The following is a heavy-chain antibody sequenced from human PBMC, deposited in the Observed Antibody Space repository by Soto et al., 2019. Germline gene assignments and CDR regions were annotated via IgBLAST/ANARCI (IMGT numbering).Heavy chain of an antibody. Sequence: QLQLEESGGGVVQPGRSLRLSCAASASTFSNYIIHWVRQAPGKGLEWVAFISYDGSNTNYADFVEGRFTISRDNPKNMLYLQLSSLRPDDTAVYYCAGGDNYYALGVWGQGTTVTVSS. CDR1: ASTFSNYI. CDR2: ISYDGSNT. J-gene: IGHJ6*02. CDR3: AGGDNYYALGV. V-gene: IGHV3-30*04. D-gene: IGHD2-15*01.